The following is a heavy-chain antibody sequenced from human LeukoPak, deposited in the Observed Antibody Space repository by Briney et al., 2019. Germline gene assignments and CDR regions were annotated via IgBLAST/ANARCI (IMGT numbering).Heavy chain of an antibody. CDR2: ISAYNGNT. CDR1: GYTFTSYG. CDR3: ARDRGRGYSGYVGTLQKDY. D-gene: IGHD5-12*01. J-gene: IGHJ4*02. V-gene: IGHV1-18*01. Sequence: ASVKVSCKASGYTFTSYGISWVRQAPGQGLEWMGWISAYNGNTNYAQRLQGRVTMTTDTSTSTAYMELRSLRSDDTAVYYCARDRGRGYSGYVGTLQKDYWGQGTLVTVSS.